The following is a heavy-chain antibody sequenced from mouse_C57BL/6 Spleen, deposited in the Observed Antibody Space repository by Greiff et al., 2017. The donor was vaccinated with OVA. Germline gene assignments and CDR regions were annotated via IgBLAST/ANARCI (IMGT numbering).Heavy chain of an antibody. D-gene: IGHD3-2*02. CDR1: GYTFTDYN. J-gene: IGHJ4*01. V-gene: IGHV1-22*01. CDR3: ARWELRGYYAMDY. CDR2: INPNNGGT. Sequence: EVQLQQSGPELVKPGASVKMSCKASGYTFTDYNMHWVKQSHGKSLEWIGYINPNNGGTSYNQKFKGKATLTVNKSSSTAYMELRSLTSEDSAVYYCARWELRGYYAMDYWGQGTSVTVSS.